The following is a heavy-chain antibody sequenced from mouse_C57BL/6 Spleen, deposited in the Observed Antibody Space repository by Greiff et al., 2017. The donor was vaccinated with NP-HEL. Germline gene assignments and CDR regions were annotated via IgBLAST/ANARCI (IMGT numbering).Heavy chain of an antibody. J-gene: IGHJ1*03. CDR3: ARVYSWYFDV. D-gene: IGHD2-1*01. CDR1: GYAFTNYL. Sequence: QVQLQQSGAELVRPGTSVKVSCKASGYAFTNYLIEWVKQRPGQGLEWIGVINPGSGGTNYNEKFKGKATLTADKSSSTAYMQLSSLTSEDSAVYFCARVYSWYFDVWGTGTTVTVSS. CDR2: INPGSGGT. V-gene: IGHV1-54*01.